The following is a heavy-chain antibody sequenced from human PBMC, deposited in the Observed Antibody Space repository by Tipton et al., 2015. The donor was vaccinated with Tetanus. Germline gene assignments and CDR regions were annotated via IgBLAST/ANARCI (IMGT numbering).Heavy chain of an antibody. CDR3: ARQDCSGGSCSLDV. CDR1: GYSFTSKW. V-gene: IGHV5-51*01. CDR2: VYPGDSDP. D-gene: IGHD2-15*01. Sequence: QLVQSGAEVKKSGESLKISCKGSGYSFTSKWIGWVRQMPGKGLEWMGIVYPGDSDPRYSPSFQGQVTISADKSISAAYLQWSSLKVSDTGIYYCARQDCSGGSCSLDVWGQGTTVTVSS. J-gene: IGHJ6*02.